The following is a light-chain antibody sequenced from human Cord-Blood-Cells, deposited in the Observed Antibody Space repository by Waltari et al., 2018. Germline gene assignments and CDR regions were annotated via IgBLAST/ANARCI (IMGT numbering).Light chain of an antibody. CDR1: SSDGGGYTY. CDR3: SSYTSSSTLNWV. CDR2: EVS. Sequence: QSALTRPASVSGSHGHSITFSCTGTSSDGGGYTYSSWYQQHPGKAPKLMIYEVSNRPSGVSNRFSGSKSGNTASLTISGLQAEDEADYYCSSYTSSSTLNWVFGGGTKLTVL. J-gene: IGLJ3*02. V-gene: IGLV2-14*01.